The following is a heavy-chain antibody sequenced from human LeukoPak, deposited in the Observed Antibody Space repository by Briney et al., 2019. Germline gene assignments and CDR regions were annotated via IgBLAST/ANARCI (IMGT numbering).Heavy chain of an antibody. Sequence: GGSLGLSCAASGFTFSNSWMTWVRQAPKKGLEWVASINEDGGEIHYVDSVKGRFTISRDDAKNSLYLQMNSLRAEDTAVYYCAELGITMIGGVWGKGTTVTISS. CDR3: AELGITMIGGV. J-gene: IGHJ6*04. CDR2: INEDGGEI. D-gene: IGHD3-10*02. CDR1: GFTFSNSW. V-gene: IGHV3-7*01.